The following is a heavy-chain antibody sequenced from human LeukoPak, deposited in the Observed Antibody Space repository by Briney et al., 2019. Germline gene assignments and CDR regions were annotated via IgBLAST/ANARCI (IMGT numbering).Heavy chain of an antibody. CDR1: GYTLTELS. D-gene: IGHD2-2*01. CDR3: ATSVPAASRPRGAFDI. CDR2: FDPEDGET. Sequence: ASVKVSCKVSGYTLTELSMHWVRQAPGKGLEWMGGFDPEDGETIYAQKFQGRVTMTEDTSTDTAYMELSSLRSEDTAVYYCATSVPAASRPRGAFDIWGQGTMVTVSS. V-gene: IGHV1-24*01. J-gene: IGHJ3*02.